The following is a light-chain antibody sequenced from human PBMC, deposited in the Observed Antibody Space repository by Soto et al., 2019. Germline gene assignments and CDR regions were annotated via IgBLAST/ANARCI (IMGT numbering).Light chain of an antibody. V-gene: IGKV1-27*01. CDR1: QAIYNY. CDR3: QKFSAVPT. CDR2: AAS. J-gene: IGKJ4*01. Sequence: DIQMTQSPSSLSASVGDRVTITCRASQAIYNYLAWYQQKPGQVPTLLISAASTLQSGVPSRFSGSGSGTDFTLTISSLQPEDVATYYCQKFSAVPTFGGGTKVEI.